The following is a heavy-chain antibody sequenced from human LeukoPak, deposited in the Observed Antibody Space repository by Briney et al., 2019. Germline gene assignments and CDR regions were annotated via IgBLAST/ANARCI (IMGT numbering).Heavy chain of an antibody. CDR3: AKDRRGSGSYYNLDWFDP. CDR2: ISGSGGST. D-gene: IGHD3-10*01. J-gene: IGHJ5*02. Sequence: GGSLRLSCAASGFTFSSYAMSWVRQAPGKGLEWVSAISGSGGSTYYADSVKGRFTISRDNSKNTLYLQMNSLRAEDTAVYYCAKDRRGSGSYYNLDWFDPWGQGTLVTVSS. CDR1: GFTFSSYA. V-gene: IGHV3-23*01.